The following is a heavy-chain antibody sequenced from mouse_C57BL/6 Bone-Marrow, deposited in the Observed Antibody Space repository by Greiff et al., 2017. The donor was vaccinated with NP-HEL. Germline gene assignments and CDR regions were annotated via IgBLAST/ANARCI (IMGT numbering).Heavy chain of an antibody. CDR2: IHPSDSDT. CDR1: GYTFTSYW. D-gene: IGHD1-1*01. CDR3: AIYCGPNYYGSSWGFAY. Sequence: QVQLQQPGAELVKPGASVKVSCKASGYTFTSYWMHWVKQRPGQGLEWIGRIHPSDSDTNYNQKFKGKATLTVDKSSSTAYMQLSSLTSEDSAVYYCAIYCGPNYYGSSWGFAYWGQGTLVTVSA. J-gene: IGHJ3*01. V-gene: IGHV1-74*01.